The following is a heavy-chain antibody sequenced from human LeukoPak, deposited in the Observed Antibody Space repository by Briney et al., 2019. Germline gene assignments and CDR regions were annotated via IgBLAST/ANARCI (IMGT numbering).Heavy chain of an antibody. CDR2: ISYDGRQN. J-gene: IGHJ4*02. D-gene: IGHD2-2*01. V-gene: IGHV3-30*04. CDR1: GFTFSTYA. Sequence: GGSLRLSCAASGFTFSTYAMNWVRQAPGKGLEWVAVISYDGRQNYYADSVKGRFTISRDNSKDTLYLQMNSLRDEDSAAYYCAKEHEYHDYFDHWGQGTLVIVSS. CDR3: AKEHEYHDYFDH.